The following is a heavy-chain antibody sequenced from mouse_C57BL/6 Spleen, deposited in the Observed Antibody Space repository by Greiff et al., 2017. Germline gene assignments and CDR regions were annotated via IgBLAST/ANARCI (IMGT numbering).Heavy chain of an antibody. V-gene: IGHV1-64*01. CDR2: IHPNSGRP. J-gene: IGHJ2*01. CDR3: ARLPTDF. CDR1: GYTFTSYW. D-gene: IGHD5-5*01. Sequence: VKLQQPGAELVKPGASVKLSCKASGYTFTSYWMHWVKQRPGQGLEWIGMIHPNSGRPTYNEKFKSKATLTVDKSSSTAYMQLSSLTSEGSAVYCCARLPTDFWGQGTTLTVSS.